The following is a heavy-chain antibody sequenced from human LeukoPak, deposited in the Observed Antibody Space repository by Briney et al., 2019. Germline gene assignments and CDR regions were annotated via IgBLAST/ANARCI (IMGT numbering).Heavy chain of an antibody. D-gene: IGHD2-2*01. Sequence: GGSLRLSCAASGFTFSSYGIHWVRQAPGKGLEWVAFIRYDGSNENYADSVKGRITTSRDDSKNMVSLQMNSLRAEDTAVYYCAKDRPRCSTTTCYSYFDYWGQGTLVTVSS. CDR1: GFTFSSYG. V-gene: IGHV3-30*02. J-gene: IGHJ4*02. CDR2: IRYDGSNE. CDR3: AKDRPRCSTTTCYSYFDY.